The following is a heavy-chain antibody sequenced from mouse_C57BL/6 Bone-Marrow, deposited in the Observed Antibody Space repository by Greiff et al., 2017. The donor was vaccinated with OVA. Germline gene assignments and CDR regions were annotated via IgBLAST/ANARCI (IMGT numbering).Heavy chain of an antibody. V-gene: IGHV1-52*01. Sequence: QVQLQQPGAELVRPGSSVKLSCKASGYTFTSYWMHWVKQRPIQGLEWIGNIDPSDSETHYNQKFKDKATLTVDKSSSTAYMKLSSLTSEDSAVYYCAREGGSYVEFDYWGQGTTLTVSS. CDR3: AREGGSYVEFDY. CDR2: IDPSDSET. CDR1: GYTFTSYW. J-gene: IGHJ2*01. D-gene: IGHD1-1*02.